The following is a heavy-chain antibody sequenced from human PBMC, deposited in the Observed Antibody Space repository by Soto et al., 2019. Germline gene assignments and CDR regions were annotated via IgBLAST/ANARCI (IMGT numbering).Heavy chain of an antibody. CDR3: ARSRAGGTWEQYPSFYFDY. D-gene: IGHD1-26*01. Sequence: QVLLVQSGAEVKKPGASVKVACKASGYTFTNYGISWVRQAPGQGLEWLGWISTYNGDRDFAQKVQGRVTMTTDTSTTTAYMELRSLRSYDTAVYYCARSRAGGTWEQYPSFYFDYWGQGALVTVSS. CDR2: ISTYNGDR. CDR1: GYTFTNYG. J-gene: IGHJ4*02. V-gene: IGHV1-18*01.